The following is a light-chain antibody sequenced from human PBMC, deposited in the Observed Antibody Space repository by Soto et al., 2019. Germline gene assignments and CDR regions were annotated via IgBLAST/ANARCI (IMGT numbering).Light chain of an antibody. CDR2: DAS. CDR3: QQRSNWPSIT. J-gene: IGKJ5*01. CDR1: QSVSSY. Sequence: ETVPTQSPGTLSVSPGERAALSCRASQSVSSYLAWYQQKPGQAPRLLIYDASNRATGIPARFSGSGSGTDFTLTISSLEPEDFAVYYCQQRSNWPSITFGQGTRLEIK. V-gene: IGKV3-11*01.